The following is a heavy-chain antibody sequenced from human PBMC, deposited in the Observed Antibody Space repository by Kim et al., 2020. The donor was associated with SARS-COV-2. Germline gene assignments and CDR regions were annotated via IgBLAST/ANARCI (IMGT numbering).Heavy chain of an antibody. CDR2: INHSGST. Sequence: SETLSLTCAVYGGSFSGYYWSWIRQPPGKGLEWIGEINHSGSTNYNPSLKSRVTISVDTSKNQFSLKLSSVTAADTAVYYCARATLRRGGYKLGGGGGGYGIDVWGQGTTVTVSS. CDR3: ARATLRRGGYKLGGGGGGYGIDV. CDR1: GGSFSGYY. V-gene: IGHV4-34*01. J-gene: IGHJ6*02. D-gene: IGHD5-12*01.